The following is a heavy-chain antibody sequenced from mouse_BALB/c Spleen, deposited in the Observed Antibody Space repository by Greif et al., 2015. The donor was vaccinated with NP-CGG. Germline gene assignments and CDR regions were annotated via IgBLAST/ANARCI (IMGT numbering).Heavy chain of an antibody. J-gene: IGHJ2*01. V-gene: IGHV7-3*02. CDR1: GFTFTDYY. D-gene: IGHD2-14*01. CDR3: ARDKRYGFDY. CDR2: IRNKANGYTT. Sequence: EVQLVESGGGLVQPGGSLRLSCATSGFTFTDYYMSWVRQPPGKALEWLGFIRNKANGYTTEYSASVKGRFTISRDNSQSILYLQMNTLRAEDSATYYCARDKRYGFDYWGRGTTPTVSS.